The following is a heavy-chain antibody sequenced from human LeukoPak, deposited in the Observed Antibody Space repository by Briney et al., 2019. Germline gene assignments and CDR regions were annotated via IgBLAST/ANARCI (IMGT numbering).Heavy chain of an antibody. J-gene: IGHJ6*03. CDR1: GFACGSEA. D-gene: IGHD2-2*02. CDR3: AKGGQGYCSSTSCYTAHYYYYYYMDV. CDR2: ISPGGRTT. V-gene: IGHV3-23*01. Sequence: GGSLRLSSAVSGFACGSEAMSWVRQSPARGLEWVASISPGGRTTYYADYVKGWFTISRDNSKNTLYLQMNSLRAEDTAVYYCAKGGQGYCSSTSCYTAHYYYYYYMDVWGKGTTVTVSS.